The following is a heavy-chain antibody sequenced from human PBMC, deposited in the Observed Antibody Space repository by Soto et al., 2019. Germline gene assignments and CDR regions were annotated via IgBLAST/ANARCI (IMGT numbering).Heavy chain of an antibody. V-gene: IGHV3-30*03. CDR3: AAIREVDV. CDR1: GFTFSSYS. J-gene: IGHJ6*02. D-gene: IGHD1-26*01. CDR2: ISYDGYSK. Sequence: GGSLRLSCAASGFTFSSYSMHWVRQAPGKGLEWVALISYDGYSKWYADAVKGRFTISRDNSNNTLFLEMNSLRGDDTAVYFCAAIREVDVWGQGTTVTVSS.